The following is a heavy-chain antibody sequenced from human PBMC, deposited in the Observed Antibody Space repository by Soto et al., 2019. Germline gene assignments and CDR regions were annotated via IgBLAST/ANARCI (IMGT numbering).Heavy chain of an antibody. V-gene: IGHV3-64*04. Sequence: VQLVESGGGLVQPGGSLRLSCSASGFTFSSYAMHWVRQAPGKGLEYVSAISSNGGSTYYADSVKGRVTMTTDTSTSTAYMELRSLRSDDTAVYYCARDPGFRSDYWGQGTLVTVSS. CDR3: ARDPGFRSDY. D-gene: IGHD3-9*01. CDR2: ISSNGGST. J-gene: IGHJ4*02. CDR1: GFTFSSYA.